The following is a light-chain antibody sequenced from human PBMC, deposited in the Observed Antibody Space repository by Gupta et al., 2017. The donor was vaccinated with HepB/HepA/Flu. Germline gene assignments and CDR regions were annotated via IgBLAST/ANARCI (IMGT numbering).Light chain of an antibody. V-gene: IGLV3-21*03. J-gene: IGLJ1*01. CDR1: NIGSKV. CDR2: NDI. Sequence: SYVLTQPPSVAVAPGKTANITCGGNNIGSKVVHWYQQKPGQAPVLVVYNDIDRPSEIPERFSASNSGNTATLIISGVEAGDEADYHCQVWDSSSENYVFGTGTKVTVL. CDR3: QVWDSSSENYV.